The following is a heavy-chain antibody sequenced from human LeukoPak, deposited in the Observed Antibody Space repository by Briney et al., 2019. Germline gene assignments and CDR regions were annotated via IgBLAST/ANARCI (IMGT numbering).Heavy chain of an antibody. CDR2: IYYSGST. J-gene: IGHJ4*02. Sequence: SETLSLTCTVSGGSISSYYWSWIRQPPGKGLEWIGYIYYSGSTNYNPSLKSRVTISVDTSKNQFSLKLSSVTAADTAVYYCARGSKAAPGTFDYWGQGTLVTVSS. V-gene: IGHV4-59*01. CDR1: GGSISSYY. CDR3: ARGSKAAPGTFDY. D-gene: IGHD6-13*01.